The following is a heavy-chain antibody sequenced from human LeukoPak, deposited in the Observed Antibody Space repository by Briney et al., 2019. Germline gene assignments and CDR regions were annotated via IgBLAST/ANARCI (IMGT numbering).Heavy chain of an antibody. J-gene: IGHJ4*02. CDR2: ISSSSSSYI. CDR1: VFTFSSYS. CDR3: ARGSSSWYYFDY. V-gene: IGHV3-21*01. Sequence: GGSLSLSCAASVFTFSSYSMNWVRQAPAKGLEGVSFISSSSSSYIYYADSVKGRFNISRDNAKNSLYLQMNSLRAEDTAVYYGARGSSSWYYFDYWGQGTLVTVSS. D-gene: IGHD6-13*01.